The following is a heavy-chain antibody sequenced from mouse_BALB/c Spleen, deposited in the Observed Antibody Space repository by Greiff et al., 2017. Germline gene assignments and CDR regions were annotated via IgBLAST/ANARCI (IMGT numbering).Heavy chain of an antibody. CDR3: VRLPDY. V-gene: IGHV10-1*02. CDR2: IRSKSNNYAT. Sequence: EVMLVESGGGLVQPKGSLKLSCAASGFTFNTYAMNWVRQAPGKGLEWVARIRSKSNNYATYYADSVKDRFTISRDDSQSMLYLHMNNLKTEDTARYYCVRLPDYWGQGTTLTVSS. J-gene: IGHJ2*01. CDR1: GFTFNTYA. D-gene: IGHD1-1*01.